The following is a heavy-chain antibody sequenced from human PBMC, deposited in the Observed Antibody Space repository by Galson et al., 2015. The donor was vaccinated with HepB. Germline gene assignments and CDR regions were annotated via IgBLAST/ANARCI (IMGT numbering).Heavy chain of an antibody. J-gene: IGHJ6*02. CDR1: GYSFTSYW. V-gene: IGHV5-51*01. Sequence: SGAEVKKPGESLKISCKGSGYSFTSYWIGWVRQMPGKGLEWMGIIYPGDSDTRYSPSFQGQVTISADKSISTAYLQWSSLKASDTAMYYCARSVAAVRYYYGMDVWGQGTTVTVSS. CDR3: ARSVAAVRYYYGMDV. D-gene: IGHD6-13*01. CDR2: IYPGDSDT.